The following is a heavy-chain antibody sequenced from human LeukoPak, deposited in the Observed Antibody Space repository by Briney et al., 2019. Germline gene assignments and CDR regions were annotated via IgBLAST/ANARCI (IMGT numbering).Heavy chain of an antibody. CDR3: AKDLRRGYVGLNAFDV. V-gene: IGHV3-23*01. CDR1: GFAFSTYG. Sequence: GGSRRLSCAASGFAFSTYGMSWVRQAPGKGLEWVSSISGIGARTYTADSVKGRFTISRDHSNNTLSLQMMSLRVEDTAIYYCAKDLRRGYVGLNAFDVWGQGTTVIVSS. J-gene: IGHJ6*02. D-gene: IGHD5-12*01. CDR2: ISGIGART.